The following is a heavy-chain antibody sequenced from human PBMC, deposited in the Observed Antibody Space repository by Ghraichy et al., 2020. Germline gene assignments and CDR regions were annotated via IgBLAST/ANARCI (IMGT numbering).Heavy chain of an antibody. CDR2: IWYDGSNK. Sequence: GGSLRLSCAASGFTFSSYGMHWVRQAPGKGLEWVAVIWYDGSNKYYADSVKGRFTISRDNSKNTLYLQMNSLRAEDTAVYYCARVDYYDSSGWDYWGQGTLVTVSS. CDR1: GFTFSSYG. D-gene: IGHD3-22*01. V-gene: IGHV3-33*01. J-gene: IGHJ4*02. CDR3: ARVDYYDSSGWDY.